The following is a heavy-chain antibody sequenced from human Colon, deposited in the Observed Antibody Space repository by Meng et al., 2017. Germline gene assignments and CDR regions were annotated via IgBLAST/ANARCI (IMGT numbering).Heavy chain of an antibody. Sequence: QPQLQESGPGLVKPSEALSLTCSVSRGSISTSGYYLGWIRQPPGKGLEWIGSIGHSGFTYYTPSLKSRVTVSIDTSRNQFSLWLTSVTAADTAVYYCVRSSGWVKTGFDPWGQGTLVTVSS. CDR3: VRSSGWVKTGFDP. CDR1: RGSISTSGYY. J-gene: IGHJ5*02. D-gene: IGHD6-19*01. CDR2: IGHSGFT. V-gene: IGHV4-39*01.